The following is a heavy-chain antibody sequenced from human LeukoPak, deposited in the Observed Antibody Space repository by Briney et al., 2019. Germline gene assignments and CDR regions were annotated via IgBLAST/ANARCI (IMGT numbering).Heavy chain of an antibody. V-gene: IGHV3-23*01. Sequence: GASLRLSCAASGFTFSNYAMSWVRQAPGEGLEWVSAITGSGGGTYYADSVKGRFTISRDNSKNTLYLQMNSLRAEDTAVYYCAKWGDYDVLTGYYDPDYWGQGTLVTVSS. CDR1: GFTFSNYA. CDR3: AKWGDYDVLTGYYDPDY. J-gene: IGHJ4*02. D-gene: IGHD3-9*01. CDR2: ITGSGGGT.